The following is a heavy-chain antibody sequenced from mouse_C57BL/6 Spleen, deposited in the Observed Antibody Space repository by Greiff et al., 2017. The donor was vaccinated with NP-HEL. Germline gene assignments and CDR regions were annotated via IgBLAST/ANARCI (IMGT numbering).Heavy chain of an antibody. CDR1: GYTFTDYY. Sequence: VQLQQSGAELVKPGASVKISCKASGYTFTDYYINWVKQRPGQGLEWIGKIGPGSGSTYYNEKFKGKATLTADKSSSTAYMELRSLTSEDSAVYFCARLDGSSSWFAYWGQGTLVTVSA. V-gene: IGHV1-77*01. D-gene: IGHD1-1*01. CDR2: IGPGSGST. CDR3: ARLDGSSSWFAY. J-gene: IGHJ3*01.